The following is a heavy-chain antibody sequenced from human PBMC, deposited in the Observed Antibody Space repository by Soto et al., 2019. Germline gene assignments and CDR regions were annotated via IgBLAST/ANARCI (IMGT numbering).Heavy chain of an antibody. CDR3: ARVPALGYCSSTSCYAGYFDY. D-gene: IGHD2-2*01. J-gene: IGHJ4*02. Sequence: SETLSLTCTVSGGSISSGGYYWSWIRQHPGKGLEWIGYIYYSGSTYYNPSLKSRVTISVDTSKNQFSLKLSSVTAADTAVYYCARVPALGYCSSTSCYAGYFDYWGQGTLVTVSS. CDR1: GGSISSGGYY. CDR2: IYYSGST. V-gene: IGHV4-31*03.